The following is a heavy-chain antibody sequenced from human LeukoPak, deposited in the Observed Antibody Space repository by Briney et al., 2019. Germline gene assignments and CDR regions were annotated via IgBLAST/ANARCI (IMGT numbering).Heavy chain of an antibody. V-gene: IGHV4-61*09. J-gene: IGHJ4*02. CDR3: AREGDYYDSSGYSYYFDY. CDR2: IHISGNT. D-gene: IGHD3-22*01. CDR1: GGSISSGSYC. Sequence: PSQTLSLTCTVSGGSISSGSYCWSWIRQPAGKGLEWIGHIHISGNTNYNPSLKSRVTISVDTSKNQFSLKLSSVTAADTAVYYCAREGDYYDSSGYSYYFDYWGQGTLVTVSS.